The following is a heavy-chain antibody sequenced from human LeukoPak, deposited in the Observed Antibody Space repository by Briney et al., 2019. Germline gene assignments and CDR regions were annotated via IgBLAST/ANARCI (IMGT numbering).Heavy chain of an antibody. V-gene: IGHV1-69*01. CDR3: AREPYCSSTSCWYNWFDP. J-gene: IGHJ5*02. CDR1: GGTFSSYA. CDR2: IIPIFGTA. Sequence: SSVKVSCKASGGTFSSYAISWVRQAPGQGLEWMGGIIPIFGTANYAQEFQGRVTITADESTSTAYMELSSLRSEDTAVYYCAREPYCSSTSCWYNWFDPWGQGTLVTVSS. D-gene: IGHD2-2*01.